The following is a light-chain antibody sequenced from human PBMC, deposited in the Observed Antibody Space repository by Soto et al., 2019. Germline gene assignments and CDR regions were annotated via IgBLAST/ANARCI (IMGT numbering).Light chain of an antibody. CDR3: QQYNSHWT. CDR1: QGISSY. CDR2: AAS. J-gene: IGKJ1*01. Sequence: IQLTQSPSSLSASVGDRVTITCRASQGISSYLAWYQQKPGKAPKLLIYAASTLQSGVPSRFSGIGSGTEFTLTISSLQPDDFATYYCQQYNSHWTFGQGTKVDI. V-gene: IGKV1-9*01.